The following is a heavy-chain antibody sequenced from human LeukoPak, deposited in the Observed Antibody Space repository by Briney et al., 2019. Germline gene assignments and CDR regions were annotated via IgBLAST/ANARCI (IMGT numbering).Heavy chain of an antibody. CDR1: GGSISSGSYY. Sequence: PSETLSLTCAVSGGSISSGSYYWGWIRQPPGKGLEWIGIIYYTGSTYYNPSLKRRVTISVDTSKNQFSLNLSSVTAADTAVYYCARGGLGGITAYSNYLFDYWGQGTLVTVSS. V-gene: IGHV4-39*01. D-gene: IGHD4-11*01. J-gene: IGHJ4*02. CDR3: ARGGLGGITAYSNYLFDY. CDR2: IYYTGST.